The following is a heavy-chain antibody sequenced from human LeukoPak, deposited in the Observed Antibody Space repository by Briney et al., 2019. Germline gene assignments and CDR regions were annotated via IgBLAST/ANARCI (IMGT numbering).Heavy chain of an antibody. D-gene: IGHD1-26*01. J-gene: IGHJ4*02. V-gene: IGHV3-23*01. CDR2: ISGSGGST. Sequence: GGSLRLSCAASGFTFSSYAMSWVRQAPGKGLEWVSAISGSGGSTYYADSVKGRFTISRDNSKNTLYLQMNSLRAEDTAVYYCAKDLGPQLVGAADYWGQGTLVTVSS. CDR1: GFTFSSYA. CDR3: AKDLGPQLVGAADY.